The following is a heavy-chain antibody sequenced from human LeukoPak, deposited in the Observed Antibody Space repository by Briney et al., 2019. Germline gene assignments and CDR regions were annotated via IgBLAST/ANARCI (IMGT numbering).Heavy chain of an antibody. J-gene: IGHJ4*02. CDR1: GFTFSSYA. CDR3: ARDSTLVY. V-gene: IGHV3-30*04. Sequence: GGSLRLSCAASGFTFSSYAMHWVRQAPGKGLEGVAVISYDGSNKYYAHSVKGRFTISRDNSKNTLYLQMNSLRAEDTAVYYCARDSTLVYWGQGTLVTVSS. CDR2: ISYDGSNK.